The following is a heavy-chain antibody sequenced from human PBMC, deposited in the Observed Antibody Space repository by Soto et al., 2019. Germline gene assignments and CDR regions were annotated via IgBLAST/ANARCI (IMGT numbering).Heavy chain of an antibody. Sequence: QVQLVESGGGVVQPGRSLRLSCAASGFTFSSYGMHWVRQAPGKGLEWVAVIWYDGSNKYYADSVKGRFTISRDNSKNTLYLQMNSLRAEDTAVYYCAREVGYGGNSKRRYYYYGMDVWGQGTTVTVSS. J-gene: IGHJ6*02. CDR3: AREVGYGGNSKRRYYYYGMDV. CDR2: IWYDGSNK. D-gene: IGHD4-17*01. V-gene: IGHV3-33*01. CDR1: GFTFSSYG.